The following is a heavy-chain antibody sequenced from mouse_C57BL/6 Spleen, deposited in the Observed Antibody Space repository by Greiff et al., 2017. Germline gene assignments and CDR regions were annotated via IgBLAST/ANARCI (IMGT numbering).Heavy chain of an antibody. D-gene: IGHD2-1*01. CDR2: ISSCGDYI. V-gene: IGHV5-9-1*02. J-gene: IGHJ2*01. CDR3: TRDSQIYYGNYFGY. CDR1: GFTFSSYA. Sequence: EVMLVESGEGLVKPGGSLKLSCAASGFTFSSYAMSWVRQTPEKRLEWVAYISSCGDYIYYADTVKGRFTISRDNARNTLYLQMSSLKSEDTAMYYCTRDSQIYYGNYFGYWGQGTTLTVSS.